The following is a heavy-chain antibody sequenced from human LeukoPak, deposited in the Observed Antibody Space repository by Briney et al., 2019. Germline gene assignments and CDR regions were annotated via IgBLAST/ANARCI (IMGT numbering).Heavy chain of an antibody. CDR1: GFTFSSYA. D-gene: IGHD3-22*01. CDR3: AKEPHNYYDSSGYYNYFDY. Sequence: PGGSLRLSCAASGFTFSSYAMSWVRQAPGKGLEWVSALSGTGGSTYYADSVKGRFTISRDNSKNTLYLQMNSLRAEDTAVYYCAKEPHNYYDSSGYYNYFDYWGQGTLVTVSS. CDR2: LSGTGGST. V-gene: IGHV3-23*01. J-gene: IGHJ4*02.